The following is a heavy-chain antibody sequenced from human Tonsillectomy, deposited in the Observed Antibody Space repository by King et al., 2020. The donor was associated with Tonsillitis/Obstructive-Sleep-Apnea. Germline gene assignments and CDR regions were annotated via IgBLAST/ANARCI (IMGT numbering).Heavy chain of an antibody. CDR2: INSDGSST. Sequence: VQLVESGGGLVQPGGSLRLACAASGFTFTSYWMHWVRQAPGKWLVWVSRINSDGSSTSYADSVKGRFTVSRDNAKNTLYLQMNSLRAEDTAVYYCAQPRGGYDVPFDYWGQGTLVTVSS. CDR1: GFTFTSYW. J-gene: IGHJ4*02. D-gene: IGHD5-12*01. V-gene: IGHV3-74*02. CDR3: AQPRGGYDVPFDY.